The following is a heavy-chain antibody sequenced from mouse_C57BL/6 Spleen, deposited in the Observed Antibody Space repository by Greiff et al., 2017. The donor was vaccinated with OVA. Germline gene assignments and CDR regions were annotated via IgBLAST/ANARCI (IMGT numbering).Heavy chain of an antibody. Sequence: EVKAEESGGGLVQPGGSMKLSCVASGFTFSNYWMNWVRQSPEKGLEWVAQIRLKSDNYATHYAESVKGRFTISRDDSKSSVYLQMNNLRAEDTGIYYCTDYYGTGYFDVWGTGTTVTVSS. D-gene: IGHD1-1*01. J-gene: IGHJ1*03. CDR1: GFTFSNYW. CDR2: IRLKSDNYAT. CDR3: TDYYGTGYFDV. V-gene: IGHV6-3*01.